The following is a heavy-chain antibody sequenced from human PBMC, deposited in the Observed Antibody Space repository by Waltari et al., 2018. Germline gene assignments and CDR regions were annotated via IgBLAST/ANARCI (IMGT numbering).Heavy chain of an antibody. CDR1: GYAFTDLA. V-gene: IGHV1-2*06. CDR2: INPNSGDT. CDR3: ARSGGGTTTFGVAE. D-gene: IGHD3-3*01. Sequence: HVPLVQSGDEVNKSGASVKVACKASGYAFTDLAIHWERQAPGQGLEWKGRINPNSGDTSYAQRFQGRVTMTGDTSITTAYMELTGLRSDDTAIYYCARSGGGTTTFGVAEWGQGSLVTVSS. J-gene: IGHJ4*02.